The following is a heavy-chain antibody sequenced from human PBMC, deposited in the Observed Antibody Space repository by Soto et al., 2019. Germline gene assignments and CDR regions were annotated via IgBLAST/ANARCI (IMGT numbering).Heavy chain of an antibody. J-gene: IGHJ6*02. CDR3: ARPTYYDILTGWGGYYGMDV. V-gene: IGHV1-69*13. CDR2: IIPIFGTA. Sequence: VASVKVSCKASGGTFSSYAISWVRQAPGQGLEWMGGIIPIFGTANYAQKFQGRVTITADESTSTAYMELSSLRSEDTAVYYCARPTYYDILTGWGGYYGMDVWGQGTTVTVSS. CDR1: GGTFSSYA. D-gene: IGHD3-9*01.